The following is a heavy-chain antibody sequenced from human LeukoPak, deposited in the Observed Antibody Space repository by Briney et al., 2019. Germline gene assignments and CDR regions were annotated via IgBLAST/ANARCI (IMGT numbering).Heavy chain of an antibody. V-gene: IGHV4-34*01. D-gene: IGHD3-10*01. CDR3: ARDRGTMVRGVKNYYGMDV. CDR2: INHSGST. Sequence: SETLSLTCAVYGGSFSGYYWSWIRQPPGKGLEWMGEINHSGSTNYNPSLKSRVTISVDTSKNQFSLKLSSVTAADTAVYYCARDRGTMVRGVKNYYGMDVWGQGTTVTVSS. CDR1: GGSFSGYY. J-gene: IGHJ6*02.